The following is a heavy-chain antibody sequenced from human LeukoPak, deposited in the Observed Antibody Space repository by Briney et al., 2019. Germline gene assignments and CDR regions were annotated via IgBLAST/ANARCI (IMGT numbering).Heavy chain of an antibody. CDR2: IIPILGIA. J-gene: IGHJ4*02. D-gene: IGHD4-11*01. CDR3: ARDVDYSNYGV. Sequence: SVKVSCKASGGTFSSYAISWVRQAPGQGLEWMGRIIPILGIANYAQKFQGRVTITADKSTSTAYMGLSSLRSEDTAVYYCARDVDYSNYGVWGQGTLVTVSS. V-gene: IGHV1-69*04. CDR1: GGTFSSYA.